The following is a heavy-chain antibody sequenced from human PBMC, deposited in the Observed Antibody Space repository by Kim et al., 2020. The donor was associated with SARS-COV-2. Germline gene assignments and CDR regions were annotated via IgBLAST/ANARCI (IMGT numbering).Heavy chain of an antibody. CDR3: TRVGSVGGYDYYYGMDV. CDR2: IWYDGGNK. CDR1: GFTFSSYG. J-gene: IGHJ6*02. V-gene: IGHV3-33*01. Sequence: GGSLRLSCAASGFTFSSYGMHWVRQAPGKGLEWVAVIWYDGGNKYYADSVKGRFTISRDTSKNTLYLQMNSLRAEDTAVYYCTRVGSVGGYDYYYGMDVWGQGTTVTVSS. D-gene: IGHD5-12*01.